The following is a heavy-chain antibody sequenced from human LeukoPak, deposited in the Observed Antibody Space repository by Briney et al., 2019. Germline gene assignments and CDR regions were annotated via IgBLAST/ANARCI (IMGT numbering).Heavy chain of an antibody. V-gene: IGHV4-34*01. CDR3: ARRVIATTSYYYDYMDV. CDR2: INHSGGT. D-gene: IGHD4-17*01. J-gene: IGHJ6*03. Sequence: SETLSLTCAVYGGSFSGYYWSWIRQPPGKGLEWIGEINHSGGTNYIPSLKSRVIMSVDTSKNQFSLKLSSVTAADTAVYYCARRVIATTSYYYDYMDVWGEGATATVSS. CDR1: GGSFSGYY.